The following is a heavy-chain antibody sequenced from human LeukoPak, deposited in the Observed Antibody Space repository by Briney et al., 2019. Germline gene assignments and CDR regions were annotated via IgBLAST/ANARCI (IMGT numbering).Heavy chain of an antibody. Sequence: PSQTLSLTCAISGDSVSSNNADWNWIRQSPSRGLEWLGRTYYRSKWYNDYAVSVKSRIAIIPDTSKNQFSLKLSSVTAADTAVYYCARAGDSSGYSDYWGQGTLVTVSS. CDR1: GDSVSSNNAD. V-gene: IGHV6-1*01. J-gene: IGHJ4*02. CDR3: ARAGDSSGYSDY. CDR2: TYYRSKWYN. D-gene: IGHD3-22*01.